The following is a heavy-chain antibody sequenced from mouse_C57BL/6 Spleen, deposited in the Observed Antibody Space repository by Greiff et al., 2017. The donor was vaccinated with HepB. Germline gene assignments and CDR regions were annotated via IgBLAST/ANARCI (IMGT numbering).Heavy chain of an antibody. Sequence: EVKVVESGAELVRPGASVKLSCTASGFNIKDDYMHWVKQRPEQGLEWIGWIDPENGDTEYASKFQGKATITADTSSNTAYLQLSSLTSEDTAVYYCIITTVVATSGLDYWGQGTTLTVSS. CDR2: IDPENGDT. CDR1: GFNIKDDY. CDR3: IITTVVATSGLDY. J-gene: IGHJ2*01. V-gene: IGHV14-4*01. D-gene: IGHD1-1*01.